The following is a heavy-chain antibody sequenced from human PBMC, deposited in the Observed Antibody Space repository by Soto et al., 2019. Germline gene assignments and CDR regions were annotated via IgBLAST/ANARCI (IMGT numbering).Heavy chain of an antibody. CDR2: ISASGGIT. CDR1: GFPFRNYA. Sequence: GGSLRLSFAVSGFPFRNYAMSWVRQAPGKGLEWVSGISASGGITYYADSVKGRFTISRDHSKNTLSLQMNSLRVDDTAVYYCAKDHNGDYVGGFEFWGQGTMVTVYS. J-gene: IGHJ4*03. D-gene: IGHD4-17*01. V-gene: IGHV3-23*01. CDR3: AKDHNGDYVGGFEF.